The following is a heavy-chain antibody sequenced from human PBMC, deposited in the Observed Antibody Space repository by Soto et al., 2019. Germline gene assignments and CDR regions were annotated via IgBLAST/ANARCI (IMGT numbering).Heavy chain of an antibody. CDR2: INAGNGNT. D-gene: IGHD3-3*01. J-gene: IGHJ5*02. CDR1: GYTFTSYA. CDR3: ARVTYYDFWSGYQKRWFDP. Sequence: PSVKVSCKASGYTFTSYAMHWVRQAPGQRLEWMGWINAGNGNTKYSQKFQGRVTITRDTSASTAYMELSSLRSEDTAVYYCARVTYYDFWSGYQKRWFDPWGQGTLVTVSS. V-gene: IGHV1-3*01.